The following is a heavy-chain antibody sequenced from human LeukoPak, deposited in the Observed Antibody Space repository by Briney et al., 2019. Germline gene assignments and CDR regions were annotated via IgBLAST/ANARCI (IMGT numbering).Heavy chain of an antibody. CDR2: IYSSGST. CDR3: ARQRLGEISLTAFDI. CDR1: GGSISSNY. Sequence: SETLSLTCTVSGGSISSNYWNWIRQPPGKGLEWIGYIYSSGSTNYNPSLKSRVTMSVDTSKNQFSLKLMSVTAADTAVYYCARQRLGEISLTAFDIWGRGTMVSVSS. J-gene: IGHJ3*02. D-gene: IGHD3-16*02. V-gene: IGHV4-4*09.